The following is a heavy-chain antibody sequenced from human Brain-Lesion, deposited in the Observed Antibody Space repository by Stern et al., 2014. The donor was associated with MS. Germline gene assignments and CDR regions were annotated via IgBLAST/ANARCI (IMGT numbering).Heavy chain of an antibody. D-gene: IGHD5-18*01. CDR2: GGGLNGDT. CDR3: ASERYTYYDDQRPPGGFGP. Sequence: QLVESGPEVKKPGTSVKVSCKASGITFSQSAVQWLRQARGQRLEWIXGGGGLNGDTNYAQSFQERVTITRDMSTSTVYMELRSLRSEDTAVYYCASERYTYYDDQRPPGGFGPWGQGTLVTVSS. CDR1: GITFSQSA. V-gene: IGHV1-58*03. J-gene: IGHJ5*02.